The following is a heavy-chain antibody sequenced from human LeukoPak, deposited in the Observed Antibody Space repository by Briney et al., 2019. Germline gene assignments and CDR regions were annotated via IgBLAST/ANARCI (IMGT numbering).Heavy chain of an antibody. J-gene: IGHJ4*02. V-gene: IGHV1-8*01. CDR1: GYTFTSYD. D-gene: IGHD1-1*01. CDR3: ARFGGTNRDSTTY. Sequence: ASVKVSCKASGYTFTSYDINWVRQATGQGLEWMGWMNPNSGNTGYAQKIQGRVTMTRDTSISTAYMELSRLRSDDTAVYYCARFGGTNRDSTTYWGQGTLVTVSS. CDR2: MNPNSGNT.